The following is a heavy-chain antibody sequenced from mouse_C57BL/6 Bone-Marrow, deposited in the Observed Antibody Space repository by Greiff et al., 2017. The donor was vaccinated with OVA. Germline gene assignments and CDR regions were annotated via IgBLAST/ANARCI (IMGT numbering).Heavy chain of an antibody. D-gene: IGHD2-2*01. CDR2: ISDGGSYT. V-gene: IGHV5-4*01. Sequence: EVKLVESGGGLVKPGGSLKLSCAASGFTFSSYAMSWVRQTPEKRLEWVATISDGGSYTYYPDNVKGRFTISRDNAKNNLYLQMSQLKSEDTAMYYCARDGRLRRGSWFAYWGQGTLVTVSA. J-gene: IGHJ3*01. CDR3: ARDGRLRRGSWFAY. CDR1: GFTFSSYA.